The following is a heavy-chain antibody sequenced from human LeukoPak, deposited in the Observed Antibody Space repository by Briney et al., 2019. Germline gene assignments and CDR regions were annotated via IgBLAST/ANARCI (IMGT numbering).Heavy chain of an antibody. CDR2: IYYSGTT. CDR3: ASRTESRDAFDI. J-gene: IGHJ3*02. Sequence: SETLSLTCTVSGGSISTSSHYWGWIRQPPGKGLEWIASIYYSGTTYYNPSLTGRVTISVDTSNNQFSLRLSSVTAADTAVYYCASRTESRDAFDIWGQGTMVTVSS. D-gene: IGHD1-14*01. V-gene: IGHV4-39*07. CDR1: GGSISTSSHY.